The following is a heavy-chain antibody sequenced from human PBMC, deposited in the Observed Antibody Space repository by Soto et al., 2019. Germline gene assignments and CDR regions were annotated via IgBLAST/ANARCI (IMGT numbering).Heavy chain of an antibody. CDR3: ARDTCSAGSCYPGY. Sequence: QVKLQESGPGLVKPSETLSLTCTVSGGSISGYYWSWVRQPPGKGLEWIGYIYYTGSTNYNPSLKSRATLSVDTSKNQFSLKLNSVTAADTAVYYCARDTCSAGSCYPGYWGQGTLFTVSS. D-gene: IGHD2-15*01. CDR1: GGSISGYY. J-gene: IGHJ4*02. CDR2: IYYTGST. V-gene: IGHV4-59*01.